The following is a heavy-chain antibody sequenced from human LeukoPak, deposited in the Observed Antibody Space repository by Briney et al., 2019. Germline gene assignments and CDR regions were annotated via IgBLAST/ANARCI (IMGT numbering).Heavy chain of an antibody. CDR1: GFTVSSNY. CDR3: ARGDTRNTALATNY. V-gene: IGHV3-53*05. D-gene: IGHD5-18*01. J-gene: IGHJ4*02. Sequence: GGSLRLSCAASGFTVSSNYMSWVRQAPGKGLEWVSVIYSGGSTYYADSVKGRFTISRDNSKNTLYLQLNSLRSEDTAVYYCARGDTRNTALATNYWGQGTLVTVSS. CDR2: IYSGGST.